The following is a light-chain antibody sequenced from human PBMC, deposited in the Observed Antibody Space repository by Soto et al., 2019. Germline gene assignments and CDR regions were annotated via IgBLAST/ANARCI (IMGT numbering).Light chain of an antibody. CDR2: VAS. CDR3: QQYNNWPLT. J-gene: IGKJ4*01. CDR1: QGIRND. V-gene: IGKV1-17*01. Sequence: DIQMTQSPSSLSASVGDRVTITCRASQGIRNDLSWYQQKPGEAPKRLVYVASSLDGGVPARFSGSGSGTEFTLTISSLQPEDFAVYYCQQYNNWPLTFGGGTKVDNK.